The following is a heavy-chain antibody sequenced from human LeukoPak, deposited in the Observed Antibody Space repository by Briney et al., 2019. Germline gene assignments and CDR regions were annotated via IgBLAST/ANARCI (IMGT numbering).Heavy chain of an antibody. CDR2: ISWNSGSI. CDR1: GFTFSSYA. D-gene: IGHD2-2*01. J-gene: IGHJ4*02. Sequence: GGSLRLSCAASGFTFSSYAMSWVRQAPGKGLEWVSGISWNSGSIDYADSVKGRFIISRDNAKNSLYLQMGSLSTEDTAFYYCAKEMDLSRYCSSTSCHPFDLWGQGNLVTVSS. CDR3: AKEMDLSRYCSSTSCHPFDL. V-gene: IGHV3-9*01.